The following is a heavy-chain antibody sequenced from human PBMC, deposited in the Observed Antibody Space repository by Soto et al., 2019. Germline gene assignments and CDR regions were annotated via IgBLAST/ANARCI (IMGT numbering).Heavy chain of an antibody. CDR2: IYYSRST. CDR1: GGSISSGYYY. D-gene: IGHD3-3*01. Sequence: SETLSLTCSVSGGSISSGYYYWSWIRQPPGKGLEWIGYIYYSRSTYYNPSLKSRVTISVDTSKNQFSLKLSSVTAADTAVYYCARGKNYDFWSCTNWFDPWGQGTLVTVSS. J-gene: IGHJ5*02. CDR3: ARGKNYDFWSCTNWFDP. V-gene: IGHV4-30-4*01.